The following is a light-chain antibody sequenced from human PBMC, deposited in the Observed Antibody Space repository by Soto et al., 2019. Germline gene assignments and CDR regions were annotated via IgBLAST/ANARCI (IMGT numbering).Light chain of an antibody. CDR3: SAYAGSNNRV. CDR2: EVS. Sequence: QSALTQPPSASGSPGQSVTISCTGTSSDVGGYNYVSWYQQHPGKAPKLMIYEVSKRPSGVPDRFSGSKSGKTASLTVSGLQAEDEADYYCSAYAGSNNRVFGTGTKLTVL. CDR1: SSDVGGYNY. V-gene: IGLV2-8*01. J-gene: IGLJ1*01.